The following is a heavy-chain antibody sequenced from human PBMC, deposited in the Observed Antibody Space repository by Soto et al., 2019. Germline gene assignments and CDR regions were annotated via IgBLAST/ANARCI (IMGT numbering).Heavy chain of an antibody. J-gene: IGHJ6*02. Sequence: EVPLVESGGGLVQRGGSVRLSCAASGFTLSIYSMNWVRQAPRKGLEWVSYISGNGNSIYYADSVEGRFTISRDTAKNSLYLQMNSLRDEDTAVYYCARGFDLQYGMDVWGQGTTVTVSS. CDR2: ISGNGNSI. V-gene: IGHV3-48*02. CDR1: GFTLSIYS. D-gene: IGHD3-10*01. CDR3: ARGFDLQYGMDV.